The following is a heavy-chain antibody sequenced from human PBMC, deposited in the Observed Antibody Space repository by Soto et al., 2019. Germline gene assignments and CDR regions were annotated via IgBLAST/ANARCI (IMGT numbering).Heavy chain of an antibody. CDR1: GGTFSSYA. CDR3: ARDDSVGSSSPY. Sequence: SVKVSCKASGGTFSSYAISWVRQAPGQGLEWMGGIIPIFGTANYAQKFQGRVTITADESTSTAYMVLRSLRSEDTAVYYCARDDSVGSSSPYWGQGTLVTVSS. V-gene: IGHV1-69*13. J-gene: IGHJ4*02. CDR2: IIPIFGTA. D-gene: IGHD6-6*01.